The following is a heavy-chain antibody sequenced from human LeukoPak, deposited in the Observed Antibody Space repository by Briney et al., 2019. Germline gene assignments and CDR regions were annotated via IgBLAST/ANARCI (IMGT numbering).Heavy chain of an antibody. V-gene: IGHV4-59*11. CDR3: ARHRVDYYDSSGYFSALFDY. D-gene: IGHD3-22*01. CDR2: IYYSGST. Sequence: SETLSLTCTVSGGSISSHYWSWIRQPPGKGLEWIGYIYYSGSTNYNPSLKSRVTISVDTSKNQFSLKLSSVTAADTAVYYCARHRVDYYDSSGYFSALFDYWGQGTLVTVSS. J-gene: IGHJ4*02. CDR1: GGSISSHY.